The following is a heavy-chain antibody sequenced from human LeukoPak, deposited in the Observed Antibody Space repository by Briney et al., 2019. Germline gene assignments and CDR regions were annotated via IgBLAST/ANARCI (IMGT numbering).Heavy chain of an antibody. V-gene: IGHV3-48*03. J-gene: IGHJ4*02. Sequence: GGSLRLSCAASGFTFSSYEMNWVRQAPGKGLEWVSYISSNGSTIYYADSVKGRFTISRDNAKNSLYLQMNSLRAEDTAVYYCAREWSRFTPPDYWGQGTLVTVSS. CDR1: GFTFSSYE. CDR3: AREWSRFTPPDY. D-gene: IGHD2-8*01. CDR2: ISSNGSTI.